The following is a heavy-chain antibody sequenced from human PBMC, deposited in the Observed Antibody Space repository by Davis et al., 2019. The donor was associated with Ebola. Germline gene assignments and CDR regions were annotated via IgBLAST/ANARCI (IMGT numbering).Heavy chain of an antibody. CDR2: ISGGGDAT. CDR1: GFTFNNYA. Sequence: GESLKISCTTSGFTFNNYAMGWVRQAPGKGLEWVSAISGGGDATDHAVSVKGRFTISRDNSKNTLYLQMNSLRVDDTAVYYCARGYSSAWFYWYFDLWGRGTRVTVSS. V-gene: IGHV3-23*01. CDR3: ARGYSSAWFYWYFDL. D-gene: IGHD6-19*01. J-gene: IGHJ2*01.